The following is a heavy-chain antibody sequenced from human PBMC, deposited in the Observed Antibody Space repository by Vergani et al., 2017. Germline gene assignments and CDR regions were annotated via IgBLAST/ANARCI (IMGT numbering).Heavy chain of an antibody. Sequence: QVQLVESGGGVVQPGGSLRLSCAASGFTFSSYGMHWVRQAPGKGLEWVAFIWYDGSNKYYADSVKGRFTISRDNSKNTLYLQMNSLRAEDTAVYYCAKESGYCSSATCYSYYYYYMDAWGKGSTVTVSS. J-gene: IGHJ6*03. CDR1: GFTFSSYG. D-gene: IGHD2-2*01. CDR3: AKESGYCSSATCYSYYYYYMDA. V-gene: IGHV3-30*02. CDR2: IWYDGSNK.